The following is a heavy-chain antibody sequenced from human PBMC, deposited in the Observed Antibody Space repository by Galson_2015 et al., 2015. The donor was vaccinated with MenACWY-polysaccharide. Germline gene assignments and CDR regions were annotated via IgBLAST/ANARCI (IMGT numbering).Heavy chain of an antibody. CDR3: ARRPVAAAMGGVYDY. D-gene: IGHD2-2*01. CDR2: IYGDDDE. Sequence: PALVKPTQTLTLTCSFSGFSLSTSGVGVGWIRQPPGRALEWLALIYGDDDERYSPSLQSRLTITKDISKNQVVLIMTTMDPVDTATYYCARRPVAAAMGGVYDYWGQGILVTVSS. V-gene: IGHV2-5*02. J-gene: IGHJ4*02. CDR1: GFSLSTSGVG.